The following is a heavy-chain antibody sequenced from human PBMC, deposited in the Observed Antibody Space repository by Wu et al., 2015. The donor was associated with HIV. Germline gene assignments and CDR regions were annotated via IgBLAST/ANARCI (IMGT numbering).Heavy chain of an antibody. Sequence: QVQLVQSGAEVKKPKSSVKVSCKASGGTFSSHSISWIRQAPGQGLEWMGRIIPIFGTANYAQKVRGRVTMTTDTSTSTAYMDLTSLTSDDTAIYYCANLLRRAYDSGSQQQIVFDPWGHGTVRSPSP. CDR3: ANLLRRAYDSGSQQQIVFDP. J-gene: IGHJ5*02. CDR2: IIPIFGTA. V-gene: IGHV1-69*05. D-gene: IGHD3-10*01. CDR1: GGTFSSHS.